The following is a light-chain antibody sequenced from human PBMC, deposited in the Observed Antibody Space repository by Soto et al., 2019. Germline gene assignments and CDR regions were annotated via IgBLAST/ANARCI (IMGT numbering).Light chain of an antibody. J-gene: IGLJ3*02. Sequence: SVLTQPASVSGSPGQSITISCTGTSSDVGGYNYVSWYQQHPGKAPKLMIYEVSNRPSGVSNRFSGSKSGNTASLTISGLQAEDEADYYCSSYTSSRTLWVFGGGTQLTVL. CDR1: SSDVGGYNY. CDR2: EVS. CDR3: SSYTSSRTLWV. V-gene: IGLV2-14*01.